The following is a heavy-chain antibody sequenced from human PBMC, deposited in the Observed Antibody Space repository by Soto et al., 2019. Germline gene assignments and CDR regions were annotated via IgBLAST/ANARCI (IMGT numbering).Heavy chain of an antibody. Sequence: ASVKVYCKASGYTFTGYYMHWLRQAPVQGLEWMGWINPNSGGTNYAQKFQGWVTMTRDTSISTAYMELSRLRSDDTAVYYCARDPSLRCLEIGGMDVWGQGTTVTVSS. CDR2: INPNSGGT. J-gene: IGHJ6*02. V-gene: IGHV1-2*04. CDR1: GYTFTGYY. D-gene: IGHD3-3*01. CDR3: ARDPSLRCLEIGGMDV.